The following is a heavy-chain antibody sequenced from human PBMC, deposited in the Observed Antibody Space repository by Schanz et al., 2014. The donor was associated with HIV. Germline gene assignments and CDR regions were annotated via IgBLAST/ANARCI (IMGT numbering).Heavy chain of an antibody. J-gene: IGHJ6*02. CDR2: ISYDGRNK. CDR1: GFSFNNYG. Sequence: QVQLVESGGGVVQPGRSLRLSCVASGFSFNNYGMHWVRQAPGKGLEWVAVISYDGRNKYYADSVKGRFTISRDNSKNTLYLQLKSLRAEDRAVYYCAKDRNYYDDRYIGKGNYYYYYGMDVWGQGTTVTVSS. CDR3: AKDRNYYDDRYIGKGNYYYYYGMDV. D-gene: IGHD3-22*01. V-gene: IGHV3-30*18.